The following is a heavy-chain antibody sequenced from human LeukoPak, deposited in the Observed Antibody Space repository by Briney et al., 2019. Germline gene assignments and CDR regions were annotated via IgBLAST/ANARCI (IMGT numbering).Heavy chain of an antibody. D-gene: IGHD2-2*01. Sequence: SETLSLTCTVSGGSISSGSYYWSWIRQPAGKGLEWIGRIYTSGSTNYNPSLKSRVTISVDTSKNQFSLKLSSVTAADTAVYYCAREVLRVVPAAMGMGNWFDPWGQGTLVTVSS. CDR1: GGSISSGSYY. CDR2: IYTSGST. CDR3: AREVLRVVPAAMGMGNWFDP. V-gene: IGHV4-61*02. J-gene: IGHJ5*02.